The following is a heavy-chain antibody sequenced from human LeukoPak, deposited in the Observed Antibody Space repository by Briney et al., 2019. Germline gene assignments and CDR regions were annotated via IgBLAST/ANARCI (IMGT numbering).Heavy chain of an antibody. D-gene: IGHD6-13*01. CDR3: ARAGIAAAALDY. V-gene: IGHV1-69*13. CDR2: IIPIFGTA. Sequence: AASVKVSCKASGGTFSSYAISWVRQAPGQGLEWMGGIIPIFGTANYAQKFQGRVTITADESTSTAYMELSSLRSEDTAVYYCARAGIAAAALDYWGQGTLVTVSS. CDR1: GGTFSSYA. J-gene: IGHJ4*02.